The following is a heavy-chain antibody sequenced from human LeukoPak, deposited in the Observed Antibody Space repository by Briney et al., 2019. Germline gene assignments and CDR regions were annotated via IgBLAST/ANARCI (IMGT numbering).Heavy chain of an antibody. J-gene: IGHJ4*02. CDR2: IYTSGST. CDR1: GGSISSGSYY. CDR3: ARASPSLPFDY. Sequence: PSQTLSLTCTVSGGSISSGSYYWSWIRQPAGKGLEWIGRIYTSGSTNYNPFLKSRVTISVDTSKNQFSLKLSSVTAADTAVYYCARASPSLPFDYWGQGTLVTVSS. D-gene: IGHD6-6*01. V-gene: IGHV4-61*02.